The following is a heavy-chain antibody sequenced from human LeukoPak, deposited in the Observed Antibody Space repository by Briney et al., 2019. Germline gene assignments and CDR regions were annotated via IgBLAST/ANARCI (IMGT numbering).Heavy chain of an antibody. D-gene: IGHD6-13*01. CDR1: GFTVSSNY. CDR3: ASYSSIDY. V-gene: IGHV3-53*01. J-gene: IGHJ4*02. CDR2: IYSGGST. Sequence: GGSLRLSCAASGFTVSSNYMSWVRQAPGKGLVWVSLIYSGGSTYYADSVKGRFTISRDNSKNTLYLQMNSLRAEDTAVYYCASYSSIDYWGQGTLVTVSS.